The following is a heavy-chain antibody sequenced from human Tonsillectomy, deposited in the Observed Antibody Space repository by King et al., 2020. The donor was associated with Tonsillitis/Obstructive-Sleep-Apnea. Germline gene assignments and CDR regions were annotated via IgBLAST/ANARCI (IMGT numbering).Heavy chain of an antibody. D-gene: IGHD2-2*01. V-gene: IGHV3-53*01. CDR2: IFSGGST. J-gene: IGHJ3*02. Sequence: VQLVESGGGLIQPGGSLRLSCSASGFTVSSNYMSWVRQAPGKGLEWVSVIFSGGSTPYADSVKGRFTISRDDSKNTLYLQMNSPRAEDTAVYYCARGAIVVVPVAMGGDAFDIWGQGTMVTVSS. CDR3: ARGAIVVVPVAMGGDAFDI. CDR1: GFTVSSNY.